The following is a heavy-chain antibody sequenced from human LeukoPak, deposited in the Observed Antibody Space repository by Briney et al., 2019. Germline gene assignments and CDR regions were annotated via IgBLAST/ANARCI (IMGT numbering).Heavy chain of an antibody. CDR1: GGSISSYY. J-gene: IGHJ5*02. Sequence: PSETLSLTCTVSGGSISSYYWSWIRQPAAKELEWIGRIYTSGNTNYNPSLKSRVTISVDTSKHQFSLKLSSVTAADTAVYYCARAGSSWYGHWFDPWGQGTLVTVSS. CDR3: ARAGSSWYGHWFDP. CDR2: IYTSGNT. V-gene: IGHV4-4*07. D-gene: IGHD6-13*01.